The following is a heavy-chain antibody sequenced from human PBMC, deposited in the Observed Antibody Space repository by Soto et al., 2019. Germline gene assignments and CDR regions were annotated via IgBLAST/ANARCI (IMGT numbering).Heavy chain of an antibody. CDR1: GYTFTRSG. D-gene: IGHD5-12*01. Sequence: ASVKVSCKASGYTFTRSGISWVRQAPGQGLDWMGWISTYNGDTNYAQTFQGRVTLSTVTSTSLVHLDLRSLRSDDTAVYYCAREGVAPYYYYGMDVWGQGTPVTVSS. CDR3: AREGVAPYYYYGMDV. CDR2: ISTYNGDT. V-gene: IGHV1-18*01. J-gene: IGHJ6*02.